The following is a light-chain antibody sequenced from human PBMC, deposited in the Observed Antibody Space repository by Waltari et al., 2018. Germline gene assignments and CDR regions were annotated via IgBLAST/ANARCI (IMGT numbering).Light chain of an antibody. Sequence: QFVVTQSPSASASLGASVRLTCTLSGGHINYAIALHQQRPEKGLRFLIKLNGDGSHTKGDGIPDRFSASSSGSDYYLTISSLQSEDEADYYCQTWATGGVFGGGTKLTVL. J-gene: IGLJ3*02. CDR1: GGHINYA. CDR3: QTWATGGV. CDR2: LNGDGSH. V-gene: IGLV4-69*01.